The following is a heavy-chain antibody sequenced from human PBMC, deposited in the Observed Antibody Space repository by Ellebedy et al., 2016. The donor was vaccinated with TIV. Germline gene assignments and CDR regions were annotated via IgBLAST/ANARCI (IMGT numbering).Heavy chain of an antibody. J-gene: IGHJ3*02. D-gene: IGHD5-18*01. CDR1: GASIRNYY. V-gene: IGHV4-59*01. CDR3: ATYQGAAMVDAYDI. Sequence: SETLSLXXTVSGASIRNYYWNWIRQPPGKGLEWIGSIYYSGSTYYNPSLKSRVTISIGTSKRYFSLNLRSVTDADTAVYFCATYQGAAMVDAYDIWGQGTVVTVSS. CDR2: IYYSGST.